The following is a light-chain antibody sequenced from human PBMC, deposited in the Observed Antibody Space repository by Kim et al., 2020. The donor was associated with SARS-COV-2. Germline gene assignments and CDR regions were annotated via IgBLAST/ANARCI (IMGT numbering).Light chain of an antibody. J-gene: IGLJ2*01. CDR3: QTWDSSTAI. Sequence: SYELTQPPSLSVSPGQTAIITCSGDKLGDKYAFWYQQKPGQSPMVVIYQDAKRPSGIPERFSGSSSGNTATLTISGTQPMDEADYYCQTWDSSTAIFGGGTQLTGL. CDR1: KLGDKY. CDR2: QDA. V-gene: IGLV3-1*01.